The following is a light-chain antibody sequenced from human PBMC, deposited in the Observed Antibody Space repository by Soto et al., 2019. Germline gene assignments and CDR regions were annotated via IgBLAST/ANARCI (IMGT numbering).Light chain of an antibody. CDR1: SSDIGAYYY. V-gene: IGLV2-14*01. CDR3: ASFTSSSSND. Sequence: QPAPTPPASLSGSPGQSVTNSCTGTSSDIGAYYYLSWFHQHPGKAPKLMISEVNNRPSGVSHRFSGSKSGNTAYLTISGLQVEDEAEYFCASFTSSSSNDFGSGTQVTVL. CDR2: EVN. J-gene: IGLJ1*01.